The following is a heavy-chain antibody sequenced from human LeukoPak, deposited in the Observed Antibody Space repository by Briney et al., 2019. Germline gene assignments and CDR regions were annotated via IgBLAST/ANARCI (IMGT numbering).Heavy chain of an antibody. CDR1: GYTFTSYD. CDR3: ARGRGLRRFVRDY. J-gene: IGHJ4*02. Sequence: ASVKVSCKASGYTFTSYDINWVRQATGXXXXXMGWMNPNSGNTGYAQKFQGRVTMTRNTSISTAYMELSSLRSEDTAVYYCARGRGLRRFVRDYWGQGTLVTVSS. V-gene: IGHV1-8*01. D-gene: IGHD5-12*01. CDR2: MNPNSGNT.